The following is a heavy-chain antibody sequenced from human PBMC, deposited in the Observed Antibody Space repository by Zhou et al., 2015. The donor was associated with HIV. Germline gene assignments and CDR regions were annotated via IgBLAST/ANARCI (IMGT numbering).Heavy chain of an antibody. CDR2: ISAYNGNT. Sequence: QVQLVQSGAEVKKPGASVRVSCKASGYTFTNYGISWVRQAPGQGLEWMGWISAYNGNTNFAQKLQGRVTMTTDTSTSTAYMELRSLRSDDTAVYYCARRGNYFDSGNYRYWFDPWGQGTLVTVSS. D-gene: IGHD3-10*01. V-gene: IGHV1-18*01. J-gene: IGHJ5*02. CDR1: GYTFTNYG. CDR3: ARRGNYFDSGNYRYWFDP.